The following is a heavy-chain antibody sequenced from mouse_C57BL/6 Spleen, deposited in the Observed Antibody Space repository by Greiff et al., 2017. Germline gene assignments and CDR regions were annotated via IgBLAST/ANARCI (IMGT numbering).Heavy chain of an antibody. V-gene: IGHV1-64*01. CDR1: GYTFTSYW. CDR2: IHPNSGST. Sequence: VQLQQPGAKLVKPGASVKLSCKASGYTFTSYWMHWVKQRPGQGLEWIGMIHPNSGSTNYNEKFKSKATLTVDKSSSTAYMQLSSLTSEDSAVYYCARRGWDAMDYWGQGTSVTVSS. J-gene: IGHJ4*01. CDR3: ARRGWDAMDY. D-gene: IGHD3-3*01.